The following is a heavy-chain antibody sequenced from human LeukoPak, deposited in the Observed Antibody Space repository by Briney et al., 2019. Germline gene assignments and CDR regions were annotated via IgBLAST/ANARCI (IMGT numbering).Heavy chain of an antibody. D-gene: IGHD3-10*01. J-gene: IGHJ4*02. CDR3: ARALYGSGSYYNIDY. Sequence: SETLSLTCTVSGGSISSYYWSWIRQPPGKGLEWIGYIYYSGSTNYNPSLKSRVTISVDTSKNQFSLKLSSVTAADTAVYYCARALYGSGSYYNIDYWGQGTLVTVSS. CDR1: GGSISSYY. V-gene: IGHV4-59*01. CDR2: IYYSGST.